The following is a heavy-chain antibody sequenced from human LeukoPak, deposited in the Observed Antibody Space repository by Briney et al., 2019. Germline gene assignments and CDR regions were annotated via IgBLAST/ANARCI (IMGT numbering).Heavy chain of an antibody. CDR2: VNPNSGGT. CDR3: ARVAVCSSTTCYLYFDY. Sequence: ASVKVSCKASGYTFTDYYMHWVRQAPGQGLEWMGWVNPNSGGTKYAQKFQGRVTMTRDTSIRTAYMELSRLRSDDTAVYYCARVAVCSSTTCYLYFDYWGQGTLVTVSS. V-gene: IGHV1-2*02. CDR1: GYTFTDYY. J-gene: IGHJ4*02. D-gene: IGHD2-2*01.